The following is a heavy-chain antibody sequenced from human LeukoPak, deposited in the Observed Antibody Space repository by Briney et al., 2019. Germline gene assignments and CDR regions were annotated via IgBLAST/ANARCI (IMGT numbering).Heavy chain of an antibody. CDR2: ISASGNYI. J-gene: IGHJ4*02. CDR3: ARFGYCSSISCYAV. CDR1: GFTFSSCA. Sequence: GGSLRLSCTASGFTFSSCAMSWVRQAPGKGLEWVSSISASGNYIYYADSVKGRFTISGDSAKSSLYLQMNSLRAEDTAVYYCARFGYCSSISCYAVWGQGTLVTVSS. V-gene: IGHV3-21*01. D-gene: IGHD2-2*01.